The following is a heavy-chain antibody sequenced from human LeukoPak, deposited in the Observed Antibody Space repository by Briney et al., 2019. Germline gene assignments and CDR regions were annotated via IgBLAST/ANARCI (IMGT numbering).Heavy chain of an antibody. CDR1: GFTFSSYS. J-gene: IGHJ5*02. D-gene: IGHD3-10*01. Sequence: PGGSLRLSCAASGFTFSSYSMNWVRQAPGKGLEWVSSISSSSSYIYYADSVKGRFTISRDNAKNSLCLQMNSLRAEDTAMYYCQGYGSGVWFDPWGQGTLVTVSS. CDR2: ISSSSSYI. CDR3: QGYGSGVWFDP. V-gene: IGHV3-21*01.